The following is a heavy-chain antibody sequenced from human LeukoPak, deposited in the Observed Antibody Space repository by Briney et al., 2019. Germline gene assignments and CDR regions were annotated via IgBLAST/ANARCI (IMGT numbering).Heavy chain of an antibody. Sequence: SDTLSLTCTVSGVSISSYSWSWIRRPPGKGLEWIGYLYTSGSTDSNPSLKSRVTISEDTSKNQVSLKLRSVTAADTAVYYCARRGADMATIPDYGYWYMDVWGKGTTVTVSS. CDR2: LYTSGST. J-gene: IGHJ6*03. D-gene: IGHD5-24*01. CDR3: ARRGADMATIPDYGYWYMDV. CDR1: GVSISSYS. V-gene: IGHV4-4*09.